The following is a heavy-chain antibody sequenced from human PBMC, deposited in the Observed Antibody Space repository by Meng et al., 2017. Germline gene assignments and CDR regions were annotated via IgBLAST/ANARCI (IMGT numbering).Heavy chain of an antibody. CDR3: ASPSNTTVTDPNAFDI. Sequence: LRLSCTVSGGSISSGSYYWSWIRQPAGKGLEWIGRIYTSGSTNYNPSLKSRVTISVDTSKNQFSLKLSSVTAADTAVYYCASPSNTTVTDPNAFDIWGQGTMVTVSS. D-gene: IGHD4-17*01. J-gene: IGHJ3*02. V-gene: IGHV4-61*02. CDR1: GGSISSGSYY. CDR2: IYTSGST.